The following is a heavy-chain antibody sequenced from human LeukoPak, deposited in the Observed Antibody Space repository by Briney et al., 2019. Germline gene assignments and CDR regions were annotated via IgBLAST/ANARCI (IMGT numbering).Heavy chain of an antibody. CDR1: GFTVSSNY. CDR3: AIGVAAHLDY. V-gene: IGHV3-66*01. J-gene: IGHJ4*02. Sequence: QAGGSLRLPCAASGFTVSSNYMSWVRQAPGKGLEWVSVIYSGGSTYYADSVKGRFTISRDNSKNTLYLQMNSLRAEDTAVYYCAIGVAAHLDYWGQGTLVTVSS. D-gene: IGHD3-3*01. CDR2: IYSGGST.